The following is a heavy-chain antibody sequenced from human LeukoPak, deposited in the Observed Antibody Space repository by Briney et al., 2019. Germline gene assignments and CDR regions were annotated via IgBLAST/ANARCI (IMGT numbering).Heavy chain of an antibody. Sequence: PSETLSLTCTVSGGSISSYYWSWIRQPAGKGLEWIGRIYPSGSTNYNPSLKSRVTMSIDTSKNQFSPKVSSVTAADTAVYYCAKSNGYGLVDIWGQGTTVTVSS. CDR3: AKSNGYGLVDI. CDR1: GGSISSYY. J-gene: IGHJ3*02. V-gene: IGHV4-4*07. CDR2: IYPSGST. D-gene: IGHD3-10*01.